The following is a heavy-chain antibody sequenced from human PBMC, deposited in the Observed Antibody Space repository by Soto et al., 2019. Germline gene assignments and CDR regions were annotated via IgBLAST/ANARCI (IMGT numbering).Heavy chain of an antibody. J-gene: IGHJ6*02. D-gene: IGHD2-2*01. CDR3: ARDVSNIVLVPAVTNGMDV. CDR2: IWYDGSNK. V-gene: IGHV3-33*01. Sequence: GGSLRLSCAASGFTFSSYGMHWVRQAPGKGLEWVAVIWYDGSNKYYADSVKGRFTISRDNSKNTLYLQMNSLRAEDTAVYYCARDVSNIVLVPAVTNGMDVWGQGTTVTVSS. CDR1: GFTFSSYG.